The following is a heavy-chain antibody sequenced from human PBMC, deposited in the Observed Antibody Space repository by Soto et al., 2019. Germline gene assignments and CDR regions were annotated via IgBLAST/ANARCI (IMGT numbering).Heavy chain of an antibody. CDR3: ARTYYDFWSGYSRWFDP. D-gene: IGHD3-3*01. CDR1: GFSLSNARMG. CDR2: IFSNDEK. Sequence: QVTLKESGPVLVKPTEPLTLTCTVSGFSLSNARMGVSWIRQPPGKALEWLAHIFSNDEKSYSTSLKSRLTISKDTSKSQVVLTMTNMDPVDTATYYCARTYYDFWSGYSRWFDPWGQGTLVTVSS. J-gene: IGHJ5*02. V-gene: IGHV2-26*01.